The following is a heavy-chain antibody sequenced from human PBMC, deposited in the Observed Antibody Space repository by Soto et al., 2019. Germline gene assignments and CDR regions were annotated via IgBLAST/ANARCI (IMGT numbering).Heavy chain of an antibody. CDR2: IYPGDSDT. Sequence: VESLKISCEGSGYSFTSYWIGWVRQMPGKGLEWMGIIYPGDSDTRYSPSFQGQVTISADKSISTAYLQWSSLKASDTAMYYCARLPIVVGSYYFDYWGQGTLVTVSS. V-gene: IGHV5-51*01. D-gene: IGHD3-22*01. CDR3: ARLPIVVGSYYFDY. J-gene: IGHJ4*02. CDR1: GYSFTSYW.